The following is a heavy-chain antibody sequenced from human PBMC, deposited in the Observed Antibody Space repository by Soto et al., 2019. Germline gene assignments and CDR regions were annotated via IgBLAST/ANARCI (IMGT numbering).Heavy chain of an antibody. CDR1: GGTFSTYA. J-gene: IGHJ4*02. Sequence: QVRLEQSGSEVKKPGSSVKVSCKAAGGTFSTYAFSWVRQAPGQGLEWVGGIIPVFGLTTYAQKFQGRVAMSADESTTTGFMELTSLKSEDTAVYYCARGEGYSGTFYAGFDSWGQGALVSVSS. D-gene: IGHD1-26*01. CDR3: ARGEGYSGTFYAGFDS. CDR2: IIPVFGLT. V-gene: IGHV1-69*01.